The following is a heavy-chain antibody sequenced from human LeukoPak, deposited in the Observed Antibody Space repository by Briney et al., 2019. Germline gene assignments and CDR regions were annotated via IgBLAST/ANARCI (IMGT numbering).Heavy chain of an antibody. V-gene: IGHV3-23*01. CDR2: ISNSGGDT. J-gene: IGHJ1*01. CDR1: GFTFSSYA. CDR3: AQQLGYCSGGTCYFTY. Sequence: GGSLRLSCAASGFTFSSYAMCWVRQAPGKGLEWIAAISNSGGDTFYSDSGKGRFTIARDDSKNTLYLQMNSLRVDDTAVYYCAQQLGYCSGGTCYFTYWGQGTLVTVSS. D-gene: IGHD2-15*01.